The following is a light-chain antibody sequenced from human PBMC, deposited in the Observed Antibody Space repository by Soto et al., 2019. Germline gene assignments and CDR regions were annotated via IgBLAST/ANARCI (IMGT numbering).Light chain of an antibody. V-gene: IGLV4-69*01. CDR2: VNSDGSH. CDR1: SGHSRYA. CDR3: QTWGTGIRV. J-gene: IGLJ3*02. Sequence: QSVLTQSPSASASLGASVKLTCTLSSGHSRYAIAWHQQQPEKGPRYLMKVNSDGSHNKGDGIPDRFSGSSSGAERYLTSASLQYEDEADYYCQTWGTGIRVFGGGTKVTVL.